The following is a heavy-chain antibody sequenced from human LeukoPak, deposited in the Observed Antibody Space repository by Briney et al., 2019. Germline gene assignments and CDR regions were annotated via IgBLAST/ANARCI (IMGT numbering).Heavy chain of an antibody. D-gene: IGHD6-19*01. V-gene: IGHV4-39*01. Sequence: PSETLSLTCTVSGGSISSLTYYWGWIRQPPGRGLEWIASIYYSGTTYYSPSLKSRVTISVNRSNNQFSLRLTSVTAADPAVYFCAGYSSGWPSGGGYWGQGTLVTVSS. CDR3: AGYSSGWPSGGGY. J-gene: IGHJ4*02. CDR1: GGSISSLTYY. CDR2: IYYSGTT.